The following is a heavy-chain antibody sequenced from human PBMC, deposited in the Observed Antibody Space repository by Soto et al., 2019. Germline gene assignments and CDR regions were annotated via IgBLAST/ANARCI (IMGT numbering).Heavy chain of an antibody. D-gene: IGHD3-3*01. CDR3: ARDPFEWSVYYRGVWSAP. J-gene: IGHJ5*02. V-gene: IGHV1-18*01. CDR2: INTYNGNT. Sequence: ASVKVSCKASGYTFTSYGISWVRQAPGQGLEWMGWINTYNGNTNYAQKLQGRVTMTTDTSTSTAYMELRSLRSDDTAVYYCARDPFEWSVYYRGVWSAPWGQGTLVTVSS. CDR1: GYTFTSYG.